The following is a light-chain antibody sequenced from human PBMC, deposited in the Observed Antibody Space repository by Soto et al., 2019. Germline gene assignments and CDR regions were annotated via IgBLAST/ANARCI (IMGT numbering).Light chain of an antibody. CDR1: SSNIGAGHD. J-gene: IGLJ3*02. V-gene: IGLV1-40*01. CDR3: QSYDSSLSGPV. CDR2: GNN. Sequence: QSVLTQPPSVSGAPGQRVTISCTGSSSNIGAGHDVHWYQQLPGTAPKLLIYGNNKRPSGVPDRFSGSKSGTSASLAITGLQAEDEADYYCQSYDSSLSGPVFGGGTQLTVL.